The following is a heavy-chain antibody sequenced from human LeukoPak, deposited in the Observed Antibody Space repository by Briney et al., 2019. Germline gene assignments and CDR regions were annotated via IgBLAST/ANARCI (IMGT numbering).Heavy chain of an antibody. D-gene: IGHD2-15*01. Sequence: SETLSLTCTVSGGSISSSTYYWGRIRQPPGKGLEWIGEINHSGSTNYNPSLKSRVTISVDTSKNQFSLKLSSVTAADTAVYYCAIYKLYAGYCSGGSCYWGQGTLVTVSS. J-gene: IGHJ4*02. CDR2: INHSGST. CDR1: GGSISSSTYY. CDR3: AIYKLYAGYCSGGSCY. V-gene: IGHV4-39*07.